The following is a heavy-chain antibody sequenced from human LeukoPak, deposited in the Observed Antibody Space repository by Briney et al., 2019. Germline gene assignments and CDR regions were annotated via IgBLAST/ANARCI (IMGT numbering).Heavy chain of an antibody. D-gene: IGHD3-10*01. CDR3: ARAAGSGSPFDY. CDR2: IIPIFGTA. Sequence: ASVKVSCKASGGTFRSYAISWVRQAPGQGLEWMGGIIPIFGTANYAQKFQGRVTITADESTSMVYMELSSLRSEDTAVYYCARAAGSGSPFDYWGQGTLVTVSS. J-gene: IGHJ4*02. CDR1: GGTFRSYA. V-gene: IGHV1-69*13.